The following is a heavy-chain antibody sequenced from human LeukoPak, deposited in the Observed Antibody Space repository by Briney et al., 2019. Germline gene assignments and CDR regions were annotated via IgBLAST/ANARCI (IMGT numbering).Heavy chain of an antibody. CDR3: ARVRGYSSSWYYYYYYMDV. CDR1: GGSISSSSYY. J-gene: IGHJ6*03. Sequence: SETLSLTCTVSGGSISSSSYYWGWIRQPPGKGLEWIGYIYYSGSTYYNPSLKSRVTISVDTSKNQFSLKLSSVTAADTAVYYCARVRGYSSSWYYYYYYMDVWGKGTTVTVSS. D-gene: IGHD6-13*01. V-gene: IGHV4-30-4*08. CDR2: IYYSGST.